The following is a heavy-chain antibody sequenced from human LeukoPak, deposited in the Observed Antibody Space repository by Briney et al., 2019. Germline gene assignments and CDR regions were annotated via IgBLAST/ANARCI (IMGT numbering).Heavy chain of an antibody. J-gene: IGHJ4*02. CDR1: GYTFTSYG. CDR3: ARDGVYYDSSGNFDY. D-gene: IGHD3-22*01. V-gene: IGHV1-18*01. CDR2: ISAYNGNT. Sequence: ASVKVSCKASGYTFTSYGISWVRQAPGQGLEWMGWISAYNGNTNYAQKLRGRVTMTTDTSTSTAYMELRSLRSDDTAVYYCARDGVYYDSSGNFDYWGQGTLVTVSS.